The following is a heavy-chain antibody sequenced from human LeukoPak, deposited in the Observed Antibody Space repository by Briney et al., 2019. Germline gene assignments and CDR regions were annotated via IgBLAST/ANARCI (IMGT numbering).Heavy chain of an antibody. J-gene: IGHJ4*02. V-gene: IGHV4-34*01. CDR2: INHSGSA. D-gene: IGHD6-19*01. CDR3: ARGRIAVAGTNLYYFDY. CDR1: GGSFSTFY. Sequence: SETLSLTCAVYGGSFSTFYWSWIRQPPGKGLEWIGEINHSGSADYNPSLKSRVTISVDTSKNQFSLKLSSVTAADTAVYYCARGRIAVAGTNLYYFDYWGQGTLVTVSS.